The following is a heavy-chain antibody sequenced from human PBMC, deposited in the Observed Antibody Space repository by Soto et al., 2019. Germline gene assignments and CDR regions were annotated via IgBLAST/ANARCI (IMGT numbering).Heavy chain of an antibody. CDR1: GYTFTSYD. Sequence: QVQLVQSGAEVKKPGASVKVSCKASGYTFTSYDINWVRQATGQGLEWMGWMNPNSGNTGYAQKFQGRVTMTRNTSISTGYMELSSLRSEDTAVYYCARDASPPGYYYYYGMDVWGQGTTVTVSS. CDR2: MNPNSGNT. V-gene: IGHV1-8*01. CDR3: ARDASPPGYYYYYGMDV. D-gene: IGHD1-1*01. J-gene: IGHJ6*02.